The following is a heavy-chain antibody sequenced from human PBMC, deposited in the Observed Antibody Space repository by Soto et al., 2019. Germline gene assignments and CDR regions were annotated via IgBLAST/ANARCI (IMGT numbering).Heavy chain of an antibody. D-gene: IGHD3-3*01. CDR1: GGSFSGYC. V-gene: IGHV4-34*01. CDR2: INHSGST. Sequence: PSETRSLTCAVYGGSFSGYCWSWIRQPPGKGLEWIGEINHSGSTNYNPSLKSRVTISVDTSKNQFSLKLSSVTAADTAVYYCASYYDFWSFGMDVWGQGTTVTV. CDR3: ASYYDFWSFGMDV. J-gene: IGHJ6*02.